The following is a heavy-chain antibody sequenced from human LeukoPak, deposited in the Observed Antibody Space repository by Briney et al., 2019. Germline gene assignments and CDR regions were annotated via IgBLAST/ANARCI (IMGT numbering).Heavy chain of an antibody. J-gene: IGHJ3*02. V-gene: IGHV4-39*01. Sequence: PSETLSLTCTVPGASIGSTTYYWDWFRQPPGKGLEWIVNIYDGGSTHYNPSLKSRLTMSVDTSKNHFSLRLNSVTAADTAIYYCATHRRPGSGGYENAFEIWGQGTMVTVSS. CDR2: IYDGGST. CDR1: GASIGSTTYY. D-gene: IGHD5-12*01. CDR3: ATHRRPGSGGYENAFEI.